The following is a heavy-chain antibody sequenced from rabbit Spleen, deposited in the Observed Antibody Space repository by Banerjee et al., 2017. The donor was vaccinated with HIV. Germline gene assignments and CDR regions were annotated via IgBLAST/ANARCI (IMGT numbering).Heavy chain of an antibody. D-gene: IGHD8-1*01. CDR2: VYAGSSGST. CDR3: ARDTGTSFSTYGMDL. J-gene: IGHJ6*01. CDR1: GIDFSSYYY. V-gene: IGHV1S45*01. Sequence: QQQLEESGGGLVKPGGTLTLTCKVSGIDFSSYYYMCWVRQAPGKGLEWIACVYAGSSGSTYSATWAKGRFTVSKTSSTTVTLQMTSLTAADTATYFCARDTGTSFSTYGMDLWGPGTLVTVS.